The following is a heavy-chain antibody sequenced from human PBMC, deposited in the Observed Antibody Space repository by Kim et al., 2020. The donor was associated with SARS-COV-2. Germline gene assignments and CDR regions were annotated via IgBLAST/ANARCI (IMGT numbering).Heavy chain of an antibody. Sequence: GGSLRLSCAASGFTFSSYAMHWVRQAPGKGLEWVAVISYDGSNKYYADSVKGRFTISRDNSKNTLYLQMNSLRAEDTAVYYCARDGGLSGYCSGGSCDSDAFDIWGQGTMVTVSS. J-gene: IGHJ3*02. V-gene: IGHV3-30-3*01. CDR1: GFTFSSYA. CDR2: ISYDGSNK. CDR3: ARDGGLSGYCSGGSCDSDAFDI. D-gene: IGHD2-15*01.